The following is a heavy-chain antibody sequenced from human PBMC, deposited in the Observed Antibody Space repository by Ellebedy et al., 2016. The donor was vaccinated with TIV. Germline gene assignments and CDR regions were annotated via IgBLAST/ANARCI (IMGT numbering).Heavy chain of an antibody. CDR3: ATTLEDVAYHFDY. J-gene: IGHJ4*02. CDR1: GYYFTNYW. D-gene: IGHD2-21*01. CDR2: IYPGDSDT. Sequence: PGGSLRLSCQGSGYYFTNYWITWVRQMPGKGLEWMGIIYPGDSDTRYSPSFQGQVTISADKSINTAYLQWGSLKASDTAMYYCATTLEDVAYHFDYWGQGTLVTVSS. V-gene: IGHV5-51*01.